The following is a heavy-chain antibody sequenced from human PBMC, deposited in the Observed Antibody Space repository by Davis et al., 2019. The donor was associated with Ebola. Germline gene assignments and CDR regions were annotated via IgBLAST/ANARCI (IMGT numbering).Heavy chain of an antibody. V-gene: IGHV1-3*01. CDR1: GYTLSEFS. Sequence: ASVKVSCKVFGYTLSEFSMHWVRQAPGGGLEWMGWIDAGNGNTKYSHRFQGRVTITRDTSATTAYMELGSLRPEDTAVYYCARVSSINWSQIFDHWGQGTLVSVSS. D-gene: IGHD6-13*01. CDR2: IDAGNGNT. J-gene: IGHJ4*02. CDR3: ARVSSINWSQIFDH.